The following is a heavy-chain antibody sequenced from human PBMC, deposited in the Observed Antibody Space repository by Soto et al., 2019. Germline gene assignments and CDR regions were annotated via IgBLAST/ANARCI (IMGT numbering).Heavy chain of an antibody. J-gene: IGHJ4*02. V-gene: IGHV4-30-4*01. D-gene: IGHD2-2*01. CDR2: IYYSGNT. CDR1: GGYISSGDYH. CDR3: AAVDGKQLQFDY. Sequence: QVQLQESGPGLVKPSQTLSLTCSVSGGYISSGDYHWSWIRQPPGKGLEWIAFIYYSGNTHYNPSLKRRVTTSVDTSKNQFSLKLSSVTAADTAVYYCAAVDGKQLQFDYWGQGTLVTVSS.